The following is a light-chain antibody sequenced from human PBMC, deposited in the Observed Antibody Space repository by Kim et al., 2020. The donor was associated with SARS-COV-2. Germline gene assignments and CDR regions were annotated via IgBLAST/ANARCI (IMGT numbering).Light chain of an antibody. CDR1: QSISSW. CDR2: DAS. CDR3: QQYNSYRYT. J-gene: IGKJ2*01. Sequence: SASGGDRVTITCRARQSISSWLAWYQQKPGKAPKLLIYDASSLESGVPSRFSGSGSGTEFTLTISSLQPDDFATYYCQQYNSYRYTFGQGTKLEI. V-gene: IGKV1-5*01.